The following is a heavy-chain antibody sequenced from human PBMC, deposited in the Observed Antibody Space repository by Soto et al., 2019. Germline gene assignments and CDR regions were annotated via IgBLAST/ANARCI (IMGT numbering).Heavy chain of an antibody. J-gene: IGHJ6*02. CDR1: GFTFSSYA. CDR2: ISYDGSNK. CDR3: ARDRREGSAAGHYYYYGMDV. V-gene: IGHV3-30-3*01. Sequence: GGSLRLTCAASGFTFSSYAMHWVRQAPGKGLEWVAVISYDGSNKYYADSVKGRFTISRDNSKNTLYLQMNSLRAEDTAVYYCARDRREGSAAGHYYYYGMDVWGQGTTVTVSS. D-gene: IGHD6-13*01.